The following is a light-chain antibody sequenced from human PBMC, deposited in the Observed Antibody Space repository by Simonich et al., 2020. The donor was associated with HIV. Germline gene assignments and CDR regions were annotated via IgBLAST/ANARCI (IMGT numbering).Light chain of an antibody. CDR1: QSIASN. CDR3: QQYNNWPSPFT. Sequence: IVMTQSPATLSVSPGERATLSCSASQSIASNLAWYQQKPGQGPRLLIYGASSRATGVPARFSGSGFGTEFSLTISSMQSEDFAVYYCQQYNNWPSPFTFGPGTKVDIK. V-gene: IGKV3-15*01. CDR2: GAS. J-gene: IGKJ3*01.